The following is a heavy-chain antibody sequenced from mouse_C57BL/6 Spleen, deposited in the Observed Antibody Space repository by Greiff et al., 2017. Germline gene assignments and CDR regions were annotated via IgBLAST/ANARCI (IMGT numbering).Heavy chain of an antibody. CDR3: ARESPVPYGSSLD. CDR2: IHPNSGST. V-gene: IGHV1-64*01. J-gene: IGHJ4*01. D-gene: IGHD1-1*01. CDR1: GYTFTSYW. Sequence: QVQLQQPGAELVKPGASVKLSCKASGYTFTSYWMHWVKQRPGQGLEWIGMIHPNSGSTNYNEKFKSKATLTVDKSSSTAYMQLSSLTSEDSAVYYCARESPVPYGSSLDWGQGTSVTVSS.